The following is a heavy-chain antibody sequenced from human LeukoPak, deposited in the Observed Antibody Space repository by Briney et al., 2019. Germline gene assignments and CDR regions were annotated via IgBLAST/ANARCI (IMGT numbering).Heavy chain of an antibody. CDR2: IRYDESKK. V-gene: IGHV3-30*02. CDR3: AKSHLPNAYSGTYYCDY. Sequence: GGSLRLSCAASGFTFSYYGMHWVRQAPGKGLEWVAFIRYDESKKFYGDSVKGRFTISRDNSKNTLYLQMNSLRTEDTAVYYCAKSHLPNAYSGTYYCDYWGQGTLVTVSS. J-gene: IGHJ4*02. D-gene: IGHD1-26*01. CDR1: GFTFSYYG.